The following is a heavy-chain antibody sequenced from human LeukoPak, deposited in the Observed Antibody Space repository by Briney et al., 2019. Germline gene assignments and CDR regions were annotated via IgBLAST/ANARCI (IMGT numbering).Heavy chain of an antibody. Sequence: GGSLRLSCAASGFTFSDYYMSWIRQAPGKGLEWVSYISSSGSSTYYADSVKGRFTISRDNSKNTLYLQMNSLRAEDTAVYYCASRIAVAGIDYWGQGTLVTVSS. CDR2: ISSSGSST. J-gene: IGHJ4*02. D-gene: IGHD6-19*01. V-gene: IGHV3-11*04. CDR3: ASRIAVAGIDY. CDR1: GFTFSDYY.